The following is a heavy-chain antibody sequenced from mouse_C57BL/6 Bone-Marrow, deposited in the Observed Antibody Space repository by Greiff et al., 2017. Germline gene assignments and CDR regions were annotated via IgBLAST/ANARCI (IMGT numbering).Heavy chain of an antibody. Sequence: QVQLQQPGAELVKPGASVKMSCKASGYTFTSYWITWVRQRPGKGLEWIGRIYAGDGDTNYNGKFKGKATLTADKSSSTAYMQLSSLTAEDSAVYFCARCGIKYFLDYWGQGTTLMVSS. J-gene: IGHJ2*01. CDR2: IYAGDGDT. CDR3: ARCGIKYFLDY. V-gene: IGHV1-82*01. D-gene: IGHD1-1*02. CDR1: GYTFTSYW.